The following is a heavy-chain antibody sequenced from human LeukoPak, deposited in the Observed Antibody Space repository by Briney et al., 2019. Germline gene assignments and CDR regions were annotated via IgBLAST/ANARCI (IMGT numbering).Heavy chain of an antibody. CDR1: GFTFSSYA. J-gene: IGHJ6*02. V-gene: IGHV3-30*04. CDR3: ARSGPVTMVRGWLGNYGMDV. Sequence: GGSLRLSCAASGFTFSSYAMHWVRQAPGKGLEWVAVISYDGSNKYYADSVKGRFTISRGNSKNTLYLQMNSLRAEDTAVYYCARSGPVTMVRGWLGNYGMDVRGQGTTVTVSS. D-gene: IGHD3-10*01. CDR2: ISYDGSNK.